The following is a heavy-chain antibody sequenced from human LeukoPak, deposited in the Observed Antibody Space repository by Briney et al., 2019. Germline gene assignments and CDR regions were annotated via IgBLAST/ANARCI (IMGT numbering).Heavy chain of an antibody. D-gene: IGHD5-18*01. CDR1: GGSFSGYY. CDR2: INHSGST. Sequence: SETLSLTCAVYGGSFSGYYWSWIRHPPGEGREWIGEINHSGSTNYNPSLKSRATIPVDTPKNQFSLKRSSLTAADTPVYNFARGQAWIQQWFSQGGFDPWGQGTLVTVSS. V-gene: IGHV4-34*01. J-gene: IGHJ5*02. CDR3: ARGQAWIQQWFSQGGFDP.